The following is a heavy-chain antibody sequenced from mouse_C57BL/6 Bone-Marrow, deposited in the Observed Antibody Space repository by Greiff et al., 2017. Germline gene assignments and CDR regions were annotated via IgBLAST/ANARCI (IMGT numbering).Heavy chain of an antibody. V-gene: IGHV1-50*01. CDR1: GYTFTSYW. CDR3: ARVTTMVAAWFAY. D-gene: IGHD2-2*01. CDR2: IDPSDSYT. J-gene: IGHJ3*01. Sequence: QVHVKQPGAELVKPGASVKLSCKASGYTFTSYWMQWVKQRPGQGLEWIGEIDPSDSYTNYNQKLKGKATLTVDTSSSTAYMQLSSLTSEDSAVYYCARVTTMVAAWFAYGGQGTLVTVSA.